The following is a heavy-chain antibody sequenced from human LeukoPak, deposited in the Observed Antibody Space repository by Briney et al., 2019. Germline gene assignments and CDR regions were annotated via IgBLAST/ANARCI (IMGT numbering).Heavy chain of an antibody. Sequence: PGGSLRLSCAASGFTFSDYYMSWIRQAPGKGLEWVSYISSSGSTIYYADSVKGRFTISRDNAKNSLYLQMNSLRAEDTAVYYCARGTNPSSLNYYDSSGYYTLFDYWGQGTLVTVSS. V-gene: IGHV3-11*01. CDR2: ISSSGSTI. CDR3: ARGTNPSSLNYYDSSGYYTLFDY. D-gene: IGHD3-22*01. J-gene: IGHJ4*02. CDR1: GFTFSDYY.